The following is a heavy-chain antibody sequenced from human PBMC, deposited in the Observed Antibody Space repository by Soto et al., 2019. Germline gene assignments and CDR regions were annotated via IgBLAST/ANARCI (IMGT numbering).Heavy chain of an antibody. CDR3: ARSSGWRQVVGYKYGLDV. Sequence: QEYLVESGGGLVKPGGSLRLSCALSGFTVSDHYLTWIRQAPGRGLEWIAYISGSGSFTHYADSVKGRFIISRDIAQNSMYLQIISLRAEDTAVYYCARSSGWRQVVGYKYGLDVWGQGTAVTVSS. CDR1: GFTVSDHY. D-gene: IGHD5-18*01. J-gene: IGHJ6*02. V-gene: IGHV3-11*06. CDR2: ISGSGSFT.